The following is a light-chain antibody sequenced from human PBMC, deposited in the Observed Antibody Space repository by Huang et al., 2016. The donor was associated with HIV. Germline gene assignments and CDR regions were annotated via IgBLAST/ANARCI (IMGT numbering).Light chain of an antibody. Sequence: EIVMTQSPATLSVSPGERATLSCRASQTLGSNLAWYQQRRGQAPRLLIYAASTRATGIPARFSGSGSGTEFTLTVSSLQSEDFAVYYCQQHNSWPRTFGQGTRV. V-gene: IGKV3-15*01. CDR3: QQHNSWPRT. J-gene: IGKJ1*01. CDR2: AAS. CDR1: QTLGSN.